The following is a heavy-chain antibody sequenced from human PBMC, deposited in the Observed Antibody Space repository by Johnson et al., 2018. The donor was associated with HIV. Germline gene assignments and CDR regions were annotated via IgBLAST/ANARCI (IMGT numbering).Heavy chain of an antibody. CDR1: GFTFDDYG. J-gene: IGHJ3*02. Sequence: QMLLVESGGGVVRPGGSLRLSCAASGFTFDDYGMSWVRQAPGRGLEWVAVISYDGSDEYYADSVRGRFTISRENAKNSLYLQMNSLRAGDTAVYYCARAHYDSSGYLLKGGAFDIWGQGTMVTVSS. V-gene: IGHV3-30*03. D-gene: IGHD3-22*01. CDR2: ISYDGSDE. CDR3: ARAHYDSSGYLLKGGAFDI.